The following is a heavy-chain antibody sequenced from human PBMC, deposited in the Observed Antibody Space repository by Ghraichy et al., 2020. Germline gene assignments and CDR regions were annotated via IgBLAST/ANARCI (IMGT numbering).Heavy chain of an antibody. CDR3: ARDREEGGTEY. J-gene: IGHJ4*02. CDR2: IYTGDYT. V-gene: IGHV3-66*01. D-gene: IGHD1-26*01. CDR1: GFTISSYY. Sequence: GGSLRLSCEASGFTISSYYMSWVRQAPGKGLEWVSLIYTGDYTFYADSVKGRFTISRDNSKNTLFLQMDSLRAEDTAFYYCARDREEGGTEYWGQGTLVTVSS.